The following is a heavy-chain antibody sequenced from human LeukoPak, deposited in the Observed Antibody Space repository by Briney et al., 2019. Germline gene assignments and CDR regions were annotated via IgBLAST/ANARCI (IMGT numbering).Heavy chain of an antibody. Sequence: GGSLRLSCAASGFTFSSYEMNWVRQAPGKGLEWVSYISSSSSTIYYADSVKGRFTISRDNAKNSLYLQMNSLRAEDTAVYYCARGLDYYDSSGYNGWFDPWGQGTLVTVSS. CDR3: ARGLDYYDSSGYNGWFDP. J-gene: IGHJ5*02. CDR2: ISSSSSTI. D-gene: IGHD3-22*01. V-gene: IGHV3-48*01. CDR1: GFTFSSYE.